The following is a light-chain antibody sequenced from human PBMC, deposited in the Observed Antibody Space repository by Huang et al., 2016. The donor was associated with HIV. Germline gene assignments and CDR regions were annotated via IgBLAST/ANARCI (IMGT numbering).Light chain of an antibody. V-gene: IGKV4-1*01. Sequence: DIVMTQSPDSLAVSLGERATINCKSSQRILYNSDKKNYLTWYQQKPGHPPKLLIYCASTRESGVPDRFSGSGSGTDFTLTISSLQAGDVAVYYCQQYYGSPPTFGQGTKVEIK. CDR3: QQYYGSPPT. CDR1: QRILYNSDKKNY. CDR2: CAS. J-gene: IGKJ1*01.